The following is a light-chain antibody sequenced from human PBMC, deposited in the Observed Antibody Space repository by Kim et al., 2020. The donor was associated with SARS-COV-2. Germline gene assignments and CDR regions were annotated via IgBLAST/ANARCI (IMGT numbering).Light chain of an antibody. J-gene: IGKJ4*01. CDR2: DSS. CDR3: QQRSNWLT. CDR1: QSVRSY. Sequence: EIVLTQSPATLSLSPGERATLSCRASQSVRSYLAWYQQKPGQAPRLLIYDSSNRATGIPARFTGSVSGTDFTLTISSLEPEDFAVYYCQQRSNWLTFGGGTKVDIK. V-gene: IGKV3-11*01.